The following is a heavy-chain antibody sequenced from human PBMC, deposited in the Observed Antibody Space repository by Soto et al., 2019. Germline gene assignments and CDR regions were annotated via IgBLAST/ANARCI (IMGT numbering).Heavy chain of an antibody. CDR3: ATFKVGY. CDR2: IKSKSEAGTT. CDR1: GFTLSNAW. J-gene: IGHJ4*02. Sequence: EVQLVESGGGLVKPGGSLRLSCAASGFTLSNAWMTWVRQAPGKGLEWVGRIKSKSEAGTTDYAAPVKGGFTISRDDSKNTLYLQMNSLKTEDTAVYYCATFKVGYCGQGTLVTVSS. V-gene: IGHV3-15*01.